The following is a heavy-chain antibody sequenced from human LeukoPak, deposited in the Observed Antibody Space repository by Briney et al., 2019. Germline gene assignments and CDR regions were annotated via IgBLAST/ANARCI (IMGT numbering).Heavy chain of an antibody. J-gene: IGHJ6*03. V-gene: IGHV3-48*01. CDR2: TSSSSSTI. CDR3: ARVVDCSSTSCYTYYYYYMDV. CDR1: GFTFSSYS. Sequence: GGSLRLSCAASGFTFSSYSMNWVRQAPGKGLEWVSYTSSSSSTIYYADSVKGRFTISRDNAKNSLYLQMNSLRAEDTAVYYCARVVDCSSTSCYTYYYYYMDVWGKGTTVTVSS. D-gene: IGHD2-2*02.